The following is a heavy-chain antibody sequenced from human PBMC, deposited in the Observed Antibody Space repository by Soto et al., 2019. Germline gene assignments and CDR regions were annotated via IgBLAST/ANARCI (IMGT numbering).Heavy chain of an antibody. D-gene: IGHD3-10*01. CDR2: ISYDGSNK. J-gene: IGHJ6*02. V-gene: IGHV3-30*18. CDR3: AKGLVRVRGVIGQENYYYGMDV. Sequence: GGSLRLSCAASGFTFSSYGMHWVRQAPGKGLEWVAVISYDGSNKYYADSVKGRFTISRDNSKNTLYLQMNSLRAEDTAVYYCAKGLVRVRGVIGQENYYYGMDVWGQGTTVTVSS. CDR1: GFTFSSYG.